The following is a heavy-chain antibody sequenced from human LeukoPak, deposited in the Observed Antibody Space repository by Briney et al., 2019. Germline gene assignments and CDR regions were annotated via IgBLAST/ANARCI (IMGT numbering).Heavy chain of an antibody. J-gene: IGHJ4*02. CDR1: GFTISTYA. V-gene: IGHV3-23*01. Sequence: GGSLRLSCAASGFTISTYAMFWVRQASGKGLEWVSGISGGGGTIYYADSVKGRFTISRDNAKNTLYLQMNSVRAEDTAVYYCARDNAVTLDYWGQGTLVTVSS. D-gene: IGHD6-19*01. CDR3: ARDNAVTLDY. CDR2: ISGGGGTI.